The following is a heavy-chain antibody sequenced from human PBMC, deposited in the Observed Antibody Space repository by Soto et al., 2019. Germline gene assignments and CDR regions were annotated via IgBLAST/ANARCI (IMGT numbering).Heavy chain of an antibody. CDR2: INHSGST. J-gene: IGHJ5*02. CDR3: ARGVSRITMVRGVLRVWFDP. Sequence: PSETLSLTCAVYGGSFSGYYWSWIRQPPGKGLEWIGEINHSGSTNYNPSLKSRVTISVDTSKNQFSLKLSSVTAADTAVYYCARGVSRITMVRGVLRVWFDPWGQGTLVTVSS. V-gene: IGHV4-34*01. CDR1: GGSFSGYY. D-gene: IGHD3-10*01.